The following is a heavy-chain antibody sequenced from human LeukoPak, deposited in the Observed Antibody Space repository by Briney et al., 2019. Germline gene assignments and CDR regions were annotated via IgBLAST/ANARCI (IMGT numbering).Heavy chain of an antibody. Sequence: SETLSLTCTVSGGSISSGSHYWSWIRQPAGKGLEWIGRIYTSGSTNYNPSLKSRVTISVDTSKNQFSLKLSSVTAADTAVYYCARKDGRRGYFDYWGQGTLVTVSS. D-gene: IGHD5-24*01. CDR2: IYTSGST. CDR1: GGSISSGSHY. V-gene: IGHV4-61*02. CDR3: ARKDGRRGYFDY. J-gene: IGHJ4*02.